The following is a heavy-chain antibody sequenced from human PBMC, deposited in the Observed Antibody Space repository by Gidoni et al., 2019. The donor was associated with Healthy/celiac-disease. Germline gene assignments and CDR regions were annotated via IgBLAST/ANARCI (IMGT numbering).Heavy chain of an antibody. Sequence: QVQLVQSGAEVKKPGSSVKVSCKASGGAFSSYTISWVRQAPGQGLEWMGRIIPILGIANYAQKFQGRVTITADKSTSTAYMELSSLRSEDTAVYYCARAGFGEPMRLFDYWGQGTLVTVSS. CDR2: IIPILGIA. J-gene: IGHJ4*02. CDR3: ARAGFGEPMRLFDY. V-gene: IGHV1-69*02. CDR1: GGAFSSYT. D-gene: IGHD3-10*01.